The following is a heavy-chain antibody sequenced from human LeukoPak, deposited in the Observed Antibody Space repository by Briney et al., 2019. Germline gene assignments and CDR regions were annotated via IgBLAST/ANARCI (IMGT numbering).Heavy chain of an antibody. D-gene: IGHD4-17*01. CDR1: GFTFSSYA. CDR2: ISGSGGST. Sequence: GGSLRLSCAASGFTFSSYAMSWVRQAPGKGLEWVSAISGSGGSTYYADSVKGRFTISRDNSKNTLYLQMNSLRAGDTAVYYCANPYGDYGLEDYWGQGTLVTVSS. J-gene: IGHJ4*02. V-gene: IGHV3-23*01. CDR3: ANPYGDYGLEDY.